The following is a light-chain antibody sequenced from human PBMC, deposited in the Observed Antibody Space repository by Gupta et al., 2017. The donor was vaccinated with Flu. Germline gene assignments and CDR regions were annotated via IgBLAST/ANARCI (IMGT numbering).Light chain of an antibody. CDR2: DDS. J-gene: IGLJ3*02. CDR1: NIGGQS. Sequence: SPVLTQPPSVSVAPGQTARITCRGNNIGGQSVHWYQRRPGQAPVLVVYDDSDRPSGIPERFSGSNSGNTATLTISRVEAGDEADYYCQVWDRSSDHPVFGGGTKLTVL. CDR3: QVWDRSSDHPV. V-gene: IGLV3-21*02.